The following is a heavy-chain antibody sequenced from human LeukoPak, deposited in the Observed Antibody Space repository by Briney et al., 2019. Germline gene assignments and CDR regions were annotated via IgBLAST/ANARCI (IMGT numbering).Heavy chain of an antibody. CDR2: ISVSGGST. J-gene: IGHJ4*02. CDR1: GFTFSSYG. Sequence: GGSLRLSCAASGFTFSSYGMSWVRQDPGKGLEWVSGISVSGGSTYYADSVKGRFTISRDNSKNTLYLQMNSLRAEDTAVYYCAKVYGGSSDFWGQGTLVTVSS. CDR3: AKVYGGSSDF. V-gene: IGHV3-23*01. D-gene: IGHD3-10*02.